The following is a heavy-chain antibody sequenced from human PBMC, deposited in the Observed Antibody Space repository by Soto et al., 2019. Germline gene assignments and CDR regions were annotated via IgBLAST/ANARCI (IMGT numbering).Heavy chain of an antibody. CDR2: ISAYNGNT. V-gene: IGHV1-18*04. CDR3: ARAYYFGGIYPPLDYFDS. D-gene: IGHD3-16*02. J-gene: IGHJ4*02. CDR1: GYTFTSYG. Sequence: ASVKVSCKASGYTFTSYGISWVRQAPGQGLEWMGWISAYNGNTNYAQKLQGRVTMTTDTSTSTAYMELRSLRSDDTAVYYCARAYYFGGIYPPLDYFDSWGEGPLSTVPS.